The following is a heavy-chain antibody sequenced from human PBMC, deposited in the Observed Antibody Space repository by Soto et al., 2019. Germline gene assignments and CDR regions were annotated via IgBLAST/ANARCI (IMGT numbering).Heavy chain of an antibody. D-gene: IGHD3-3*01. V-gene: IGHV5-10-1*01. J-gene: IGHJ6*02. CDR1: GYSFTNYY. Sequence: PGESLKISCEASGYSFTNYYITWVRQMPGKGLEWMGRIDSTDSYPIYSPSFQGHVTISSDKSSSTAYLQWSSLKASDSAKYYCARQGEPITISGGGRTYYYYGLDVWGQGTTVTVSS. CDR2: IDSTDSYP. CDR3: ARQGEPITISGGGRTYYYYGLDV.